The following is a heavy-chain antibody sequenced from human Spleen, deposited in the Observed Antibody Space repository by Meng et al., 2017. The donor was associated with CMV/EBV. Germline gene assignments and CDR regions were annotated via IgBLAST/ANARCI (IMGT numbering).Heavy chain of an antibody. Sequence: VQLQQWGAVLLKSSDTLSLPCAFYGGSFSGYYWSWIRQPPGKGLEWIGEINHSGSTNYNPSLKSRVTISVDTSKNQFSLKLSSVTAADTAVYYCARAPIVVVPAANWFDPWGQGTLVTVSS. J-gene: IGHJ5*02. CDR3: ARAPIVVVPAANWFDP. V-gene: IGHV4-34*01. CDR2: INHSGST. D-gene: IGHD2-2*01. CDR1: GGSFSGYY.